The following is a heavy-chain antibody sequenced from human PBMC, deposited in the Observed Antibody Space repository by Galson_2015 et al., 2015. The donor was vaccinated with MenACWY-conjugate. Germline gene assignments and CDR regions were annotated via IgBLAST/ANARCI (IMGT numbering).Heavy chain of an antibody. CDR3: AKTRGASFYFDS. CDR1: GFIFNTYR. J-gene: IGHJ4*02. V-gene: IGHV3-74*01. D-gene: IGHD1-26*01. Sequence: SLRLSCAASGFIFNTYRMHWVRQAPGKGLVWVSRINPGGSSTTCADSVKDRFTISRDNAKNTLYLQMNSLRPEDTAVFYCAKTRGASFYFDSWGQGTLVTVSS. CDR2: INPGGSST.